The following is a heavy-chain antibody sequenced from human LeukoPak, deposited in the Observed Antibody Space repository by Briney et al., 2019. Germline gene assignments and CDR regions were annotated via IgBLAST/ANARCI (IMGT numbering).Heavy chain of an antibody. CDR3: ARTYCSSTSCYDY. V-gene: IGHV1-2*02. D-gene: IGHD2-2*01. J-gene: IGHJ4*02. Sequence: ASVKVSCTASGYTFTGYYMHWVRQAPGQGLEWMGWINPNSGGTNYAQKFQGRVTMTRDTSISTAYMELSRLRSDDTAVYYCARTYCSSTSCYDYWGQGTLVTVSS. CDR2: INPNSGGT. CDR1: GYTFTGYY.